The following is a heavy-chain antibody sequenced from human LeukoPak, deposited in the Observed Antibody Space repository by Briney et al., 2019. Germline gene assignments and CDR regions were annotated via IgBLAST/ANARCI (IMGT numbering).Heavy chain of an antibody. V-gene: IGHV3-9*01. CDR3: AKSSGSYLGY. CDR1: GFTFDDYA. J-gene: IGHJ4*02. D-gene: IGHD1-26*01. Sequence: PGRSLRLSCAVSGFTFDDYAMHWVRQVPGKGLEWVSGINWNSDSIGYADSVKGRFTTSRDNAKNSLYLQMNSLRAEDTAVYYCAKSSGSYLGYWGQGTLVTVSS. CDR2: INWNSDSI.